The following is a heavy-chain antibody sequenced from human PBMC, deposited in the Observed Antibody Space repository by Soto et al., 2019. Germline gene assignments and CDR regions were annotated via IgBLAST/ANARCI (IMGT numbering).Heavy chain of an antibody. J-gene: IGHJ5*02. CDR3: ARTNTAMVTGWFDP. Sequence: QVQLVQSGAEVKKPGSSLKVSCKASRGNFSSYAISWMRQAPRKGLEWMGGIIPIFGTANYAQKFQGRVTITADESTSTAYMELSSLRSEDTAVYYCARTNTAMVTGWFDPWGQGTLVTVSS. D-gene: IGHD5-18*01. CDR2: IIPIFGTA. V-gene: IGHV1-69*12. CDR1: RGNFSSYA.